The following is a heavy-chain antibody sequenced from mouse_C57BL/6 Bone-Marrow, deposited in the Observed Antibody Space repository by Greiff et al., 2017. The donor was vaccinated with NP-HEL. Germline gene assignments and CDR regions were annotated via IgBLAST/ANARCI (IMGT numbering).Heavy chain of an antibody. V-gene: IGHV5-4*03. J-gene: IGHJ2*01. CDR3: ARVATVVSDY. D-gene: IGHD1-1*01. CDR1: GFTFSSYA. CDR2: ISDGGSYT. Sequence: EVMLVESGGGLVKPGGSLKLSCAASGFTFSSYAMSWVRQTPEKRLEWVATISDGGSYTYYPDNVKGRFTISRDNAKNNLYLQMSHLKSEDTAMYYCARVATVVSDYWGQGTTLTVSS.